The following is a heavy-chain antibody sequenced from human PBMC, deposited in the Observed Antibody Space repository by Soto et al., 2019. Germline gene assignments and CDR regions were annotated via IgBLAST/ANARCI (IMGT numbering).Heavy chain of an antibody. CDR2: IYPGDSDI. CDR1: GYSFSIYW. J-gene: IGHJ6*02. D-gene: IGHD1-26*01. Sequence: GESLKISCNGAGYSFSIYWIGWVRQMPGKGLEWMGMIYPGDSDIKYSPSFQGQVTISADKSISTASLEWSSLKASDTAMYYCARQVGDSADYNYGMDVWGQGTTVTVSS. V-gene: IGHV5-51*01. CDR3: ARQVGDSADYNYGMDV.